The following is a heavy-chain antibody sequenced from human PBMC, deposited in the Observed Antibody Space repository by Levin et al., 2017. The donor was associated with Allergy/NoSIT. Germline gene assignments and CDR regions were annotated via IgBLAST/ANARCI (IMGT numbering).Heavy chain of an antibody. CDR3: AGEPNSPYYYHYGLDV. V-gene: IGHV4-39*07. D-gene: IGHD2/OR15-2a*01. CDR2: IYYDGSA. J-gene: IGHJ6*02. Sequence: SETLFLTCTVSGGSISDDSYYWAWVRQPPGKGLEWIGSIYYDGSAYYNPSLKTRLTISVDTSKNQFSLRLNSVTAADTAVYYCAGEPNSPYYYHYGLDVWGQGTTVTVSS. CDR1: GGSISDDSYY.